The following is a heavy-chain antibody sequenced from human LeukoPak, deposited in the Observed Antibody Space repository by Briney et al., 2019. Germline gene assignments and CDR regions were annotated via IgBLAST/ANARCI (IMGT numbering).Heavy chain of an antibody. CDR1: GYTFTSYD. D-gene: IGHD3-22*01. CDR3: ARMYYYDSTINPNWFDP. J-gene: IGHJ5*02. Sequence: SVKVSCKASGYTFTSYDINWVREATGQGLEWMGWMNPNSGSTGYALKFQGRVTMTRNTSINTAYMELNSLRSEDTAIYYCARMYYYDSTINPNWFDPWGQGTLVTVSS. CDR2: MNPNSGST. V-gene: IGHV1-8*01.